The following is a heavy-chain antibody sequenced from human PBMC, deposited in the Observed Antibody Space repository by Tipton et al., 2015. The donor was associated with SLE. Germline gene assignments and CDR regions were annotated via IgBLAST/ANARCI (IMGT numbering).Heavy chain of an antibody. V-gene: IGHV4-34*01. Sequence: TLSLTCAIYSGSFSGYHWSWIRQPPGKGLEWIGEINCSGSTNYNPSLKSRATISVDTSKNQFSLKLSSVTAADTAVYYCARDPRLNWDYGTYFDYWGQGTLVTVSS. D-gene: IGHD3-16*01. CDR1: SGSFSGYH. J-gene: IGHJ4*02. CDR3: ARDPRLNWDYGTYFDY. CDR2: INCSGST.